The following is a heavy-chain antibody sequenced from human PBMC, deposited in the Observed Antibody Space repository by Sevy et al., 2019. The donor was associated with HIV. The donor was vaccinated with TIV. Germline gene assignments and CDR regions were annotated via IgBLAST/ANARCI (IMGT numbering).Heavy chain of an antibody. CDR1: GGSISSYY. CDR2: IYYSGST. CDR3: ARHNKRYDFWSDLNWFGP. D-gene: IGHD3-3*01. Sequence: SETLSLTCTVSGGSISSYYWSWIRQPPGKGLEWIGYIYYSGSTNYNPSLKSRVTISVDTSKNHFSLKLSYVTAADTAVDYCARHNKRYDFWSDLNWFGPWGQGTLVTVSS. J-gene: IGHJ5*02. V-gene: IGHV4-59*08.